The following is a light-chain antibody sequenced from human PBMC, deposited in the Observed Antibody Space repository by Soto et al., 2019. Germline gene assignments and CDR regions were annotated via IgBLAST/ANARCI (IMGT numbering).Light chain of an antibody. V-gene: IGKV3-15*01. J-gene: IGKJ1*01. CDR3: QQYDKGPPT. CDR2: FAS. Sequence: VMTQSPATLSVSPGERAALSCRASQSVSTNLAWYQQKPGQPPRLLIYFASTRATAVPARFTAGGSGTEFTLTISSLQSDDLAVYYCQQYDKGPPTFGQGTKVE. CDR1: QSVSTN.